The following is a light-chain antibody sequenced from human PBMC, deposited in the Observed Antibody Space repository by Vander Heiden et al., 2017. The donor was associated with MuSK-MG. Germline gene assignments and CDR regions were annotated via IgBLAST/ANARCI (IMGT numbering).Light chain of an antibody. J-gene: IGKJ2*01. CDR2: WAS. CDR1: QSVLYSSNNNNY. Sequence: IVVTKPPAYLPVFLGERATINCKSSQSVLYSSNNNNYLAWYQQKAGQPPKLLIYWASTRESGVPDRFSGSGSGTDFTLTISSLQAEDVAVYYCQQYYRTPYTFGQGTKLEIK. V-gene: IGKV4-1*01. CDR3: QQYYRTPYT.